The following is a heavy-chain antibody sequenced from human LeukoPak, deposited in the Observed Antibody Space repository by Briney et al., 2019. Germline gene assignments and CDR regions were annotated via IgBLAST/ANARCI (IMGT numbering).Heavy chain of an antibody. CDR3: ATPPVYDSSGHPSD. CDR2: FDPEDGET. Sequence: GASVKVSCKVSGYTLTQLSMHWVRQAPGKGLEWMGGFDPEDGETIYAQKFQGRVTMTEDTSTDTAYMELSSLRSEDTAAYYCATPPVYDSSGHPSDWGQGTLVTVSS. D-gene: IGHD3-22*01. V-gene: IGHV1-24*01. CDR1: GYTLTQLS. J-gene: IGHJ4*02.